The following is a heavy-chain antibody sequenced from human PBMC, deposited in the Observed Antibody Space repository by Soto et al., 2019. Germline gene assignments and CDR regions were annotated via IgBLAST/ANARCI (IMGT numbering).Heavy chain of an antibody. D-gene: IGHD2-21*02. V-gene: IGHV3-43*01. J-gene: IGHJ6*02. CDR3: EKDIFRVYCSLGMDV. CDR1: GFTCEDYT. CDR2: ISWDGGST. Sequence: GGSLSLSCAAPGFTCEDYTMHWVRQAPGKGLEWASLISWDGGSTNYADSVKGRLTISRDNSKNSLDLQMNSLRTEDTALYYCEKDIFRVYCSLGMDVWSQGTTVTVSS.